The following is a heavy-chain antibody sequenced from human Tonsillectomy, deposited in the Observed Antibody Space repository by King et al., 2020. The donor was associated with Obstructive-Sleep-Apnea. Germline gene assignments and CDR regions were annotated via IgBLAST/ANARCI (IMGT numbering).Heavy chain of an antibody. Sequence: DVQLVESGGGVVRPGGSLRLSCAVSGFTFDDYGMSWVRQAPGKGLEWVSGINWNGDSTGYADSVKGRFTISRDNAKNSLYLQMNSLRAEDTALYHCASQTGIATTGPLDYWGLGTLVTVSS. V-gene: IGHV3-20*01. CDR2: INWNGDST. CDR1: GFTFDDYG. D-gene: IGHD6-13*01. J-gene: IGHJ4*02. CDR3: ASQTGIATTGPLDY.